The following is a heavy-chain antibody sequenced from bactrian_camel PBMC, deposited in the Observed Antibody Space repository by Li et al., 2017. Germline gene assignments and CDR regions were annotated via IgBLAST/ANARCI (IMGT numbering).Heavy chain of an antibody. V-gene: IGHV3S54*01. J-gene: IGHJ4*01. CDR2: IRRSGGET. D-gene: IGHD4*01. CDR3: ATVREYYNDYGSLPLSYKY. CDR1: GHSRGSNC. Sequence: HVQLVESGGGSVQTGGSLRLSCVVSGHSRGSNCVGWYRLPPGRAPAEREGIAAIRRSGGETWYAGSVKGRFTISQDSARNTVYLQMSKLKSEDTAMYYCATVREYYNDYGSLPLSYKYWGQGTQVTVS.